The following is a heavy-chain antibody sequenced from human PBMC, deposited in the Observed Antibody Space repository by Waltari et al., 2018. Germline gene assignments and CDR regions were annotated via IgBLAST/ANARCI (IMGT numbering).Heavy chain of an antibody. CDR3: ARAWRDGYNYCGYYYYMDV. D-gene: IGHD5-12*01. Sequence: QLQLQESGPGLVKPSETLSLTCTVSGGSISSSFTYYWGWTRQPPGKGLEWIGSIYYRGTTYSNPSLKSRVTISVDTSKNQFSLKVSSVTAADTAVYYCARAWRDGYNYCGYYYYMDVWGKGTTVTISS. J-gene: IGHJ6*03. CDR2: IYYRGTT. CDR1: GGSISSSFTYY. V-gene: IGHV4-39*07.